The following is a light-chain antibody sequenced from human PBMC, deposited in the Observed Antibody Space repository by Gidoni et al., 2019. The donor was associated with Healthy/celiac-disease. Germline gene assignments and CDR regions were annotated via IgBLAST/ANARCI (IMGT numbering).Light chain of an antibody. CDR3: QQSYSSLLT. CDR1: QSISNY. CDR2: AAS. Sequence: DLQMTQSPSSLSASVGDRVTITCRASQSISNYLNWYQQKPGKAPKLLIYAASSLQSGVPSRFSGSGSGTDFTLTISSLQPEDFATYYCQQSYSSLLTFGGGTKVEIK. V-gene: IGKV1-39*01. J-gene: IGKJ4*01.